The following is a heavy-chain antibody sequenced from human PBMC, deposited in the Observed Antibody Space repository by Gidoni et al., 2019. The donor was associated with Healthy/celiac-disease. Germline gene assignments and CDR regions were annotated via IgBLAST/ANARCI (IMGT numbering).Heavy chain of an antibody. CDR3: ARQGLRDGYNLGFLDP. CDR1: GYSFTSYW. J-gene: IGHJ5*02. D-gene: IGHD5-12*01. V-gene: IGHV5-51*01. Sequence: EVQLVQSGAEVKKHGESLKISCKGSGYSFTSYWIGWVRQMPGKGLEWMGIIYPGDSDTRYSTSFQGQVTISADKSISTAYLQWSSLKASDTAMYYCARQGLRDGYNLGFLDPWGQGTLVTVSS. CDR2: IYPGDSDT.